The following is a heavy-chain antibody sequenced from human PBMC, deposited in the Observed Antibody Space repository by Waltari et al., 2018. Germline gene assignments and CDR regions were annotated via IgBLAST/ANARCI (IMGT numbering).Heavy chain of an antibody. Sequence: QVQLQESGPGLVKPSGTLSLTCAVSGGSISSSNWLSWVRQLPGTGLEWIGEIYHSGNTNYNPSLKSRVTISVDKSKNQFSLKLSSVTAADTAVYYCARERTVQGVTIFDYWGQGTLVTVSS. CDR2: IYHSGNT. V-gene: IGHV4-4*02. J-gene: IGHJ4*02. CDR1: GGSISSSNW. CDR3: ARERTVQGVTIFDY. D-gene: IGHD3-10*01.